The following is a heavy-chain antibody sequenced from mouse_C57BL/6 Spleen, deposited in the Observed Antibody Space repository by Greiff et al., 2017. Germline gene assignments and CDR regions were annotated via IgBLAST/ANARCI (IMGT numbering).Heavy chain of an antibody. V-gene: IGHV2-3*01. CDR2: IWGDGST. CDR1: GFSLTSYG. Sequence: VQLVESGPGLVAPSPSLSITCTVSGFSLTSYGVSWVRQPPGQGLEWLGVIWGDGSTNYHSALISRLSISKDNSKSQVFLKLNSLQTDDTATYYGAKQGGYDYDAWFAYWGQGTLVTVSA. D-gene: IGHD2-4*01. J-gene: IGHJ3*01. CDR3: AKQGGYDYDAWFAY.